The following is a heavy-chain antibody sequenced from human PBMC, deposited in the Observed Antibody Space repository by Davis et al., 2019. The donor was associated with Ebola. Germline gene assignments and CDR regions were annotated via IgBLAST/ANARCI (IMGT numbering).Heavy chain of an antibody. CDR3: ARDFRVETWDDILTGYYPIHAFDI. Sequence: MPSETLSLTCTVSGGSISSGGYYWSWIRQHPGKGLEWIGYIYYSGSTYYNPSLKSRVTISVDTSKNQFSLKLSSVTAADTAVYYCARDFRVETWDDILTGYYPIHAFDIWGQGTMVTVSS. V-gene: IGHV4-31*03. CDR2: IYYSGST. CDR1: GGSISSGGYY. J-gene: IGHJ3*02. D-gene: IGHD3-9*01.